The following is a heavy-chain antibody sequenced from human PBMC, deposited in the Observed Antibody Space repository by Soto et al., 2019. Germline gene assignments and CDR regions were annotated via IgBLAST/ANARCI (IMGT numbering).Heavy chain of an antibody. Sequence: QVQLVESGGGVVQPGRSLRLSCAASGFTFSSYGMHWVRQAPGKGLEWVAVIWYDGSNKYYADSVKGRFTISRDNSKNTLYLQMNSLRAEDTAVYYCARVWDASDAFDIWGQGTMATVSS. CDR3: ARVWDASDAFDI. V-gene: IGHV3-33*01. D-gene: IGHD1-26*01. J-gene: IGHJ3*02. CDR1: GFTFSSYG. CDR2: IWYDGSNK.